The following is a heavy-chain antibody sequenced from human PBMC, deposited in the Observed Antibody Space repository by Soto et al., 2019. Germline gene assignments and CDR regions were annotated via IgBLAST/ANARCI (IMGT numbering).Heavy chain of an antibody. J-gene: IGHJ2*01. Sequence: QVQLQESGPGLVKPAETLSLNCSVSGDAISRHYWSWIRQSPGKGLEWLGYFFHTGTALYNPSLTSRVTMSVDTSKSQFSLRLTSVIPAGTAVYFCARNYVGSSQFSDPWGRGTLVTVSS. V-gene: IGHV4-59*11. CDR2: FFHTGTA. CDR1: GDAISRHY. CDR3: ARNYVGSSQFSDP. D-gene: IGHD2-15*01.